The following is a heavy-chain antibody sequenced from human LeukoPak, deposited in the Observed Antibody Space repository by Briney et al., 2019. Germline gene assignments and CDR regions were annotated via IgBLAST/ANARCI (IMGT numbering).Heavy chain of an antibody. CDR1: GGTFSGYA. CDR3: ARDYDSSGYYYAFAYY. J-gene: IGHJ4*02. Sequence: SVKVSCKASGGTFSGYAISWVRQAPGQGLEWMGGIIPIFGTANYAQKFQGRVTITADESTSTAHMELSSLRSEDTAVYYCARDYDSSGYYYAFAYYWGQGTLVTVSS. CDR2: IIPIFGTA. V-gene: IGHV1-69*13. D-gene: IGHD3-22*01.